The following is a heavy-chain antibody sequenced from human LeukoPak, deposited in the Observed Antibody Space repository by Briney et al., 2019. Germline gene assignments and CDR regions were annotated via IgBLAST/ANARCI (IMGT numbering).Heavy chain of an antibody. D-gene: IGHD5-18*01. CDR3: AREKVDTAMVKGAGGFDY. J-gene: IGHJ4*02. CDR2: IKGDGTEK. V-gene: IGHV3-7*01. CDR1: GLTFSDYW. Sequence: GGSLRLSCAASGLTFSDYWMSWARQAPGKGLEWVAYIKGDGTEKFYVDSVKGRFTISRDNAKNSLYLQMNSLRVEDTAVYYCAREKVDTAMVKGAGGFDYWGQGTLVTVSS.